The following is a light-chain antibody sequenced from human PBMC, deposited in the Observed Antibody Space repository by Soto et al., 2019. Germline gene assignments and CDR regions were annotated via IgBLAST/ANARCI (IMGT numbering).Light chain of an antibody. CDR3: QQYSKWPIT. V-gene: IGKV3-15*01. Sequence: EIVLTQSPAILSVSPGESATLSCMAIQSVNSNYLAWYQQHPGQPPRLLIYGISTRATGIPARFSGSGSGTEFSLTISSLQSEDFEVYYCQQYSKWPITFGQGTRLEIK. J-gene: IGKJ5*01. CDR2: GIS. CDR1: QSVNSN.